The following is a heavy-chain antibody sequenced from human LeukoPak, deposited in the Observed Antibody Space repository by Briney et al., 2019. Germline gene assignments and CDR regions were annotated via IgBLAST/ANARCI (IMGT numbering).Heavy chain of an antibody. CDR1: GFSFRSCW. CDR2: INGDGSTT. CDR3: ASLVGGYYPPVEAFDV. Sequence: GASLRLSCAVSGFSFRSCWMHWIRQAPGKELVWISRINGDGSTTNYADSVRGRFTISRDNAKNTLYLQMNSLRADDSAVYFCASLVGGYYPPVEAFDVWGQGTMVTVSS. D-gene: IGHD3-3*01. V-gene: IGHV3-74*01. J-gene: IGHJ3*01.